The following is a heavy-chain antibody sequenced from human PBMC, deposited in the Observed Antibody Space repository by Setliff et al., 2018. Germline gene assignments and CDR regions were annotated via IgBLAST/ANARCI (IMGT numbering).Heavy chain of an antibody. J-gene: IGHJ4*02. D-gene: IGHD3-22*01. CDR1: GYTFTGYY. Sequence: GASVKVSCKASGYTFTGYYMHWVRQAPGQGLEWMGWFNPNSGGTNYAQKFQGWVTMTRDTSISTAYMELSRLRSDDTAVYYCARDRDSSGYPYYFDYWGQGTLVTVSS. V-gene: IGHV1-2*04. CDR2: FNPNSGGT. CDR3: ARDRDSSGYPYYFDY.